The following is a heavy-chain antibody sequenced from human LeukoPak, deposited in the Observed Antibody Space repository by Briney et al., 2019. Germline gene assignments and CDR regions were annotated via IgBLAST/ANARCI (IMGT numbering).Heavy chain of an antibody. Sequence: PGASLRLSCAASGFTFSSYAMSWVRQAPGKGLEWVSAISGSGGSTYYADSVKGRFTVSRDNSKNTLYLQMNSLRAEDTAVYYCAKGRDTAMGLFDYWGQGTLVTVSS. CDR3: AKGRDTAMGLFDY. V-gene: IGHV3-23*01. D-gene: IGHD5-18*01. J-gene: IGHJ4*02. CDR1: GFTFSSYA. CDR2: ISGSGGST.